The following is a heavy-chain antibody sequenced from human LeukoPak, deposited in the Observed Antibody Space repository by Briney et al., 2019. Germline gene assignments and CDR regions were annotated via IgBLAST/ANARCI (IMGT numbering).Heavy chain of an antibody. Sequence: SVKVSCKASGGTFSSYAISWVRQAPGQGLEWMGGIIPIFGTANYAQKFQGRVTITADESTSTAYMELSSLRSEDTAVYYCARDPSVLRFLEWFGWFDPWGQGTLVTVSS. J-gene: IGHJ5*02. V-gene: IGHV1-69*13. D-gene: IGHD3-3*01. CDR1: GGTFSSYA. CDR2: IIPIFGTA. CDR3: ARDPSVLRFLEWFGWFDP.